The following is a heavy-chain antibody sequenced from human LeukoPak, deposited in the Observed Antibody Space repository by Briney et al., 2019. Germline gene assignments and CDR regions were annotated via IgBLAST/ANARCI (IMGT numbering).Heavy chain of an antibody. CDR3: AIVTVYYDSSGYSKYFQH. CDR1: GFTFSSFG. J-gene: IGHJ1*01. CDR2: ISRSGGDT. D-gene: IGHD3-22*01. V-gene: IGHV3-23*01. Sequence: GGSLRLSCAASGFTFSSFGMSWVRQAPGKGLEWVSAISRSGGDTYNAESVKGRFTISRDSSKNTLYLQMNNLRAEDTAVYYCAIVTVYYDSSGYSKYFQHWGQGTLVTVSS.